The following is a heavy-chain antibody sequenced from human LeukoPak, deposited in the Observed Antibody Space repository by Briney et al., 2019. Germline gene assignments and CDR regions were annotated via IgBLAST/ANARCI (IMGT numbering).Heavy chain of an antibody. CDR1: GGTFSSYA. CDR3: ARAEDISDYYDSSAFDY. J-gene: IGHJ4*02. CDR2: ISAYNGNT. D-gene: IGHD3-22*01. V-gene: IGHV1-18*01. Sequence: GSSVKVSCKASGGTFSSYAISWVRQAPGQGLEWMGWISAYNGNTNYAQKLQGRVTMTTDTSTSTAYMELRSLRSDDTAVYYCARAEDISDYYDSSAFDYWGQGTLVTVSS.